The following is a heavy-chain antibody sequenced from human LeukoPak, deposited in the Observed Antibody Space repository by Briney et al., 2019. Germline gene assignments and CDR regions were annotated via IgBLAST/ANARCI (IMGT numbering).Heavy chain of an antibody. J-gene: IGHJ4*02. D-gene: IGHD3-10*01. Sequence: GGSLRLSCAASGFTFRDFWMHWVRQAPGKGPVWVSRMNPDGSATVYADSVKGRFTISRDNAENTLYLQMSSLRAEDTATYYCARDMRGTFDYWGQGALVTVSS. CDR2: MNPDGSAT. V-gene: IGHV3-74*01. CDR1: GFTFRDFW. CDR3: ARDMRGTFDY.